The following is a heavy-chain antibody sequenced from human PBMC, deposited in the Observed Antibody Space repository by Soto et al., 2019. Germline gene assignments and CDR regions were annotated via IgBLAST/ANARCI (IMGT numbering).Heavy chain of an antibody. CDR2: ISGSGGST. J-gene: IGHJ3*02. D-gene: IGHD2-2*01. CDR3: AKDGALYIVPAAIYAFDI. V-gene: IGHV3-23*01. Sequence: GGSLRLSCAASGFTFSSYAMSWVRQAPGKGLEWVSAISGSGGSTYYADSVKGRFTISRDNSKNTLYLQMNSLRAEDTAVYYCAKDGALYIVPAAIYAFDIWGLGTMVTVSS. CDR1: GFTFSSYA.